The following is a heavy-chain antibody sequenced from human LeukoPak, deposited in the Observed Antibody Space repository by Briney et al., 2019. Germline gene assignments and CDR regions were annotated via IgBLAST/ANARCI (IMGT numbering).Heavy chain of an antibody. CDR2: ISGSGGRT. D-gene: IGHD2-15*01. CDR1: GFTFSNYA. J-gene: IGHJ4*02. CDR3: ARGYCSSSTCYSPFEY. Sequence: GGSLRLSCVASGFTFSNYAMSWVRQAPGKGLEWVSAISGSGGRTYYADSVKGRFTISRDNPKKTLYLQMSSLRAKDTAVYYCARGYCSSSTCYSPFEYWGQGILVTVSS. V-gene: IGHV3-23*01.